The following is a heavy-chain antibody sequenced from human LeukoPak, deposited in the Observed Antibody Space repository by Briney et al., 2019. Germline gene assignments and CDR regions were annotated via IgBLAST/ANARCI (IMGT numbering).Heavy chain of an antibody. J-gene: IGHJ5*02. V-gene: IGHV3-21*01. CDR3: ARVGEYQLLYRWFDP. D-gene: IGHD2-2*02. CDR2: ISSSSSYI. Sequence: PGGSLRLSCAASGFTFSSYSMNWVRQAPGKGLEWVSPISSSSSYIYYADSVKGRFTISRDNAKNSLYLQMNSLRAEDTAVYYCARVGEYQLLYRWFDPWGQGTLVTVSS. CDR1: GFTFSSYS.